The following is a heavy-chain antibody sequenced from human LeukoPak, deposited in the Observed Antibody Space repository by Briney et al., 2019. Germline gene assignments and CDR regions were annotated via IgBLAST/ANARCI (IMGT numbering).Heavy chain of an antibody. CDR2: INPNSGGT. Sequence: ASVKVSCKASGYTFTGYYMHWVRQAPGQGLEWMGWINPNSGGTNYAQKFQGRVTMTRDTSTSTAYMELSRLRSDDTAVYYCARGEIARRSSGYYDYWGQGTLVTVSS. CDR1: GYTFTGYY. J-gene: IGHJ4*02. V-gene: IGHV1-2*02. CDR3: ARGEIARRSSGYYDY. D-gene: IGHD3-22*01.